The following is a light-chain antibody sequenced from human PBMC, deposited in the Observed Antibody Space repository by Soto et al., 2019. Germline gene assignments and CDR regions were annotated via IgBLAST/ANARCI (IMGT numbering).Light chain of an antibody. CDR1: SSDVGGYNY. CDR2: EVS. CDR3: SSFAGNNNVV. V-gene: IGLV2-8*01. J-gene: IGLJ2*01. Sequence: QSALTQPPSASGSPGQSVTISCTGASSDVGGYNYVSWYQQHPGKAPKLMISEVSKQPSGVPDRFSGSKSGNTASLTVSGLQAEDEADYYCSSFAGNNNVVFGGGTKLTVL.